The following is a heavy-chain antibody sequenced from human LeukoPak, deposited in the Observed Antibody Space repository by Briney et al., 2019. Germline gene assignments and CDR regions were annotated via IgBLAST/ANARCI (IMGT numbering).Heavy chain of an antibody. V-gene: IGHV5-51*01. CDR1: GYRFTYYW. CDR2: MNPGDSDT. D-gene: IGHD4-23*01. Sequence: GESLKISCKASGYRFTYYWIGWVRQMPGKGLEWMGIMNPGDSDTQYSPSFQGQVTISADKSTSTFYLQWSSLKASDTAMYYCARDSGGDSGVDFWGQGTLVTVSS. J-gene: IGHJ4*02. CDR3: ARDSGGDSGVDF.